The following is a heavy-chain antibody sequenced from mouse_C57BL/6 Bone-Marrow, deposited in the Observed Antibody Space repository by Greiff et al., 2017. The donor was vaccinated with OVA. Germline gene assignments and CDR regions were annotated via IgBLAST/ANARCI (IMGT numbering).Heavy chain of an antibody. Sequence: VQLKESGAEQARPGASVKLSCKASGYTFTSYGISWVKQRTGQGLEWIGEIYPRSGNTYYNEKFKGKATLTADKSSSTAYMELRSLTSEDSAVYFCARAGVTPYYYAMDYWGQGTSVTVSS. CDR3: ARAGVTPYYYAMDY. V-gene: IGHV1-81*01. CDR2: IYPRSGNT. D-gene: IGHD2-2*01. CDR1: GYTFTSYG. J-gene: IGHJ4*01.